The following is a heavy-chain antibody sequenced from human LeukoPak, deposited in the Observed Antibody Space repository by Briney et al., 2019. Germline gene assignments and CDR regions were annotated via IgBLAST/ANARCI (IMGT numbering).Heavy chain of an antibody. J-gene: IGHJ4*02. D-gene: IGHD1-7*01. CDR2: INPNSGGT. Sequence: GASVKVSCKASGYTFTGYYMHWVRQAPGQGLEWMGWINPNSGGTNYAQKFRGRVTMTRDTSISTAYMELSRLRSDDTAVYYCARAVLSWNYGALFDYWGQGTLVTVSS. CDR3: ARAVLSWNYGALFDY. V-gene: IGHV1-2*02. CDR1: GYTFTGYY.